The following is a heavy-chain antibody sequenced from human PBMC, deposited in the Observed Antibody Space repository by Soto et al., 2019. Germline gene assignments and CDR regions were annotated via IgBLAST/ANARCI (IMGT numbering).Heavy chain of an antibody. CDR3: ARDISSSWYGVDY. D-gene: IGHD6-13*01. Sequence: QVQLVESGGGVVQPGRSLRLSCAASGFTFSSYGMHWVRQAPGKGLEWVAVIWYDGSNKYYADSVKGRFTISRDNSKNTLYLQMNSLRAEDTAVYYCARDISSSWYGVDYWGQGTLVTVSS. J-gene: IGHJ4*02. CDR1: GFTFSSYG. CDR2: IWYDGSNK. V-gene: IGHV3-33*01.